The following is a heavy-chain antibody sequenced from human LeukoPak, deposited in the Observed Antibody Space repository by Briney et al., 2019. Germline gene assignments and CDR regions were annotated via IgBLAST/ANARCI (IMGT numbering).Heavy chain of an antibody. CDR2: ISSSSSYI. V-gene: IGHV3-21*01. D-gene: IGHD3-10*01. J-gene: IGHJ5*02. CDR1: GFTFSSYS. CDR3: APSGGFGKYDNWFDP. Sequence: PGGSLRLSCTASGFTFSSYSMNWVRQAPGKGLEWVSSISSSSSYIYYADSVKGRFTISRDNAKNSLYLQMNSLRAEDTAVYYCAPSGGFGKYDNWFDPWGQGTLVTVSS.